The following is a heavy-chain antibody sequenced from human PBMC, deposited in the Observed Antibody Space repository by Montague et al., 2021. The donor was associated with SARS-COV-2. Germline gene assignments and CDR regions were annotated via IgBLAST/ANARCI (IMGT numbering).Heavy chain of an antibody. V-gene: IGHV4-39*07. CDR3: ARLGRQQLVRLSGMDV. J-gene: IGHJ6*02. CDR1: GGSVSSSSYY. Sequence: SETLSLTSTPSGGSVSSSSYYWGWIRQPPGKGLEWIGSIYYSGSTYYNPSLKSRVTISVDTSKNQFSLKLSSVTAADTAVYYCARLGRQQLVRLSGMDVWGQGATVTVS. D-gene: IGHD6-13*01. CDR2: IYYSGST.